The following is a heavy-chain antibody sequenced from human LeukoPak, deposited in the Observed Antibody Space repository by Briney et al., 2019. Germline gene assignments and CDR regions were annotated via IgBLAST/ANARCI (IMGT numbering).Heavy chain of an antibody. Sequence: GGSLRLSCAASGFTFSSYEMNWVRQAPGKGLEWVSYISSSGSTIYYADSVKGRFTISRDNAKNSLYLQMNSLRAEDTAVYYCARELGIAARNAVDYWGQGTLVTVSS. J-gene: IGHJ4*02. CDR2: ISSSGSTI. CDR3: ARELGIAARNAVDY. D-gene: IGHD6-6*01. V-gene: IGHV3-48*03. CDR1: GFTFSSYE.